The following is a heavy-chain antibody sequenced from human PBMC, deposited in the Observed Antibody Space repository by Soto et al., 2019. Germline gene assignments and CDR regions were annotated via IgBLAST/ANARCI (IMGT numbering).Heavy chain of an antibody. J-gene: IGHJ5*01. Sequence: QVQLVQSGAEVRKPVSSVKVSCKSSGGLISKYSFNWVRQAPGQGIEWMGGVLPISGSTDYAQKFQGRLTITADRSTITVYMELRRLRYYDTANYYYATIRVSGCPLRFEAGGQGILISVSS. CDR3: ATIRVSGCPLRFEA. V-gene: IGHV1-69*06. CDR1: GGLISKYS. CDR2: VLPISGST. D-gene: IGHD4-17*01.